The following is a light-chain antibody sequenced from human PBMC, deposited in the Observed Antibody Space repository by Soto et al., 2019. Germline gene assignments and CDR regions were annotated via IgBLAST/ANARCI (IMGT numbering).Light chain of an antibody. CDR1: QSVSSS. Sequence: EIVLTQSPATLSLSPGERVTLSCRASQSVSSSLAWYQQKTGQAPRLLISDASSRATGIPDRFSGSGSETDFTLTISRLEPEDFALYYRQQYGSSPITFGQGTRLEIK. J-gene: IGKJ5*01. CDR2: DAS. CDR3: QQYGSSPIT. V-gene: IGKV3-20*01.